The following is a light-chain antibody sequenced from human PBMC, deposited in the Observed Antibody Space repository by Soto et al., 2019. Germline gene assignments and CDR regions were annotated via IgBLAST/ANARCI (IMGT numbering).Light chain of an antibody. Sequence: QSALTQPPSVSGSPGQSVTISCSGTSSDVGAYKYVSWYQQHPGKAPKVVIYNVNQRPSGVPDRFSGSKSGNTASLTISGLQAEDEADYHCSSSAGMYNLGVFGGGTKVTVL. V-gene: IGLV2-11*01. CDR3: SSSAGMYNLGV. CDR1: SSDVGAYKY. J-gene: IGLJ2*01. CDR2: NVN.